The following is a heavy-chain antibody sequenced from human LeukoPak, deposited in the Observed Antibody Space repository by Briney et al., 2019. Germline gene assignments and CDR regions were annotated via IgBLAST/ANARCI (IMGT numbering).Heavy chain of an antibody. Sequence: SQTLSLTCTVSGGSISSGSYYWSWIRQHPGKGLEWIGYIYYSGSTYYNPSLKSRVTISVDTPKNQFSLKLSSVTAADTAVYYCARVGRWLQLDYWGQGTLVTVSS. CDR1: GGSISSGSYY. CDR3: ARVGRWLQLDY. J-gene: IGHJ4*02. CDR2: IYYSGST. D-gene: IGHD5-24*01. V-gene: IGHV4-31*03.